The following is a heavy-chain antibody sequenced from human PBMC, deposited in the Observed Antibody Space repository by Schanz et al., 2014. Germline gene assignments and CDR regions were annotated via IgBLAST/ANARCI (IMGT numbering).Heavy chain of an antibody. Sequence: EVHLVESGGGLVQPGGSLRLSCAASGFTVSSNYMSWVRQAPGKGLEWVAVIYSGGSTFYTDSVKGRFTISRDNSKNTLYLQMNSLIAEDTAVYYCAKCIGWYGRCAFDIWGQGTMVTVSS. CDR2: IYSGGST. V-gene: IGHV3-66*01. CDR1: GFTVSSNY. J-gene: IGHJ3*02. CDR3: AKCIGWYGRCAFDI. D-gene: IGHD6-19*01.